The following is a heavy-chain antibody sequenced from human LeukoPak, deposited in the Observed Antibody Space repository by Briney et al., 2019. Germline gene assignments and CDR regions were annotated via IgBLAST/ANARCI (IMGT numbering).Heavy chain of an antibody. CDR1: GYSFTSYW. D-gene: IGHD2-21*02. CDR2: IYPGDSDT. Sequence: RGETLKISWKGSGYSFTSYWIGWVRQMPGKGLEWMGIIYPGDSDTRYSPSFQGQVTISADKSMSTAYLQWSSLKASDTAMYYCARYCGGDCYSYYFDYWGQGTLVTVSS. J-gene: IGHJ4*02. V-gene: IGHV5-51*01. CDR3: ARYCGGDCYSYYFDY.